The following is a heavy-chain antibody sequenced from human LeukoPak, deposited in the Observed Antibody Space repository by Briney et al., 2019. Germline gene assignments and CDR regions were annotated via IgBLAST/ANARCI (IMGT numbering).Heavy chain of an antibody. CDR3: AREFGRYSCYDFDF. V-gene: IGHV1-2*02. CDR1: GGTFSSYL. Sequence: ASVKVSCKASGGTFSSYLVSCVRQAPGQGLEWMAWINPNSGATNYAPKFQGRVTLTRDTSITTAYMELSRLRSDDTAVYYCAREFGRYSCYDFDFWGQGTLVTVSS. J-gene: IGHJ4*02. CDR2: INPNSGAT. D-gene: IGHD5-12*01.